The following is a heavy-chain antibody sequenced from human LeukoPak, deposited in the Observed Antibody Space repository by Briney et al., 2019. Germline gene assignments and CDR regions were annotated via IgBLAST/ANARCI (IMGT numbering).Heavy chain of an antibody. Sequence: TGGSLRLSCAASGFTFSDYYMSWIRQAPGKGLEWVSYISSSGSTIYYADSVKGRFTISRDNSKNTLYLQMNSLRAEDTAVYYCASLLSPGVDWFDPWGQGTLVTVSS. V-gene: IGHV3-11*04. CDR3: ASLLSPGVDWFDP. CDR2: ISSSGSTI. D-gene: IGHD2-15*01. CDR1: GFTFSDYY. J-gene: IGHJ5*02.